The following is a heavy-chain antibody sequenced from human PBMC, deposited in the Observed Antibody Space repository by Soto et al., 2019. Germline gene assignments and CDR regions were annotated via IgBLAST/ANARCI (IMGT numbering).Heavy chain of an antibody. CDR1: GFTFSNAW. D-gene: IGHD6-13*01. V-gene: IGHV3-15*07. CDR3: TTDPGYSSSWFPFDY. CDR2: IKSKTDGGTT. Sequence: GGSLRLSCAASGFTFSNAWMNWVRQAPGKGLEWVGRIKSKTDGGTTDYAAPVKGRFTISRDDSKNTPYLQMNSLKTEDTAVYYCTTDPGYSSSWFPFDYWGQGTLVTVSS. J-gene: IGHJ4*02.